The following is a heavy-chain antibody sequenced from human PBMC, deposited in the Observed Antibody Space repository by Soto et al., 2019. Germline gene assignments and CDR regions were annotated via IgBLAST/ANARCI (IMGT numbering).Heavy chain of an antibody. V-gene: IGHV3-23*01. CDR1: GFTFSTYA. CDR3: AKSLYGGCDY. CDR2: IGSNGGTT. Sequence: EVQLLDSGGGLVQPGGSLRLSCVASGFTFSTYAMSWVRQAPGKGLEWVSGIGSNGGTTRYADSVKGRFTISRDNSKNTVYLQMNSLRVEDTAVYYCAKSLYGGCDYWGRGTLVTVSS. D-gene: IGHD5-12*01. J-gene: IGHJ4*02.